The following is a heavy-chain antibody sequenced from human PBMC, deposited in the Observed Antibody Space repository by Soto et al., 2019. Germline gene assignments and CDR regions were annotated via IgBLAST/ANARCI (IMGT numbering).Heavy chain of an antibody. D-gene: IGHD3-3*01. Sequence: SETLSLTCIVSGDSISGSSHWWAWIRQPPGRGLEWIGSVHYSGRTYYNPSLKSRVDISVDTSKNQISLNLNYMTAADTSVYYCARLTRTPIFGVVSRDDFWGQGTLVTVSS. J-gene: IGHJ4*02. V-gene: IGHV4-39*01. CDR2: VHYSGRT. CDR3: ARLTRTPIFGVVSRDDF. CDR1: GDSISGSSHW.